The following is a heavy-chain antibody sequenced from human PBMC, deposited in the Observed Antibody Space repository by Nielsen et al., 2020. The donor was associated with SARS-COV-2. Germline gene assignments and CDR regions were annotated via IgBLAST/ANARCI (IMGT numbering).Heavy chain of an antibody. CDR1: GGSISSSNYY. D-gene: IGHD4-11*01. CDR3: ARAAVSTVGWFDP. V-gene: IGHV4-39*07. Sequence: SETLSLTCTVSGGSISSSNYYWVWIRQPPGKGLEWIGSLSSRGSAYYNPSLRNRVTMSADTSKNQFSLRLSSGTAADTAVYYCARAAVSTVGWFDPWGQGTLVTVSS. CDR2: LSSRGSA. J-gene: IGHJ5*02.